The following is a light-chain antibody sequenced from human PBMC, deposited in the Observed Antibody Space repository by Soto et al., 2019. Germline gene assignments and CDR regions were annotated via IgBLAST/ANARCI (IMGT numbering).Light chain of an antibody. CDR3: QSYDSSLSAYV. CDR2: RNS. Sequence: HSVLTQPPSVSGAPGQRVTISCSGSNSNFGAGYDVHWYQQVPGTAPKLLIFRNSNRPSGVPDRFSGSKSGTSASLAITGLQAEDEADYYCQSYDSSLSAYVFGTGTKLTVL. J-gene: IGLJ1*01. CDR1: NSNFGAGYD. V-gene: IGLV1-40*01.